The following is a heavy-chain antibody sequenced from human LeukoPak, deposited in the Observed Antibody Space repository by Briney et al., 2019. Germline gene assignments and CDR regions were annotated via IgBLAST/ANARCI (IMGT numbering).Heavy chain of an antibody. D-gene: IGHD1-26*01. V-gene: IGHV3-33*01. CDR3: ARDFSTLGATGDAFDI. CDR2: IWYDGSNK. Sequence: PGGSLRLSCAASGFTFSSYGMHWVRQAPGKGLEWVAVIWYDGSNKYYADSVKGRFTISRDNSKNTLYLQMNSLRAEDTAVYYCARDFSTLGATGDAFDIWGKGTMVTVSS. J-gene: IGHJ3*02. CDR1: GFTFSSYG.